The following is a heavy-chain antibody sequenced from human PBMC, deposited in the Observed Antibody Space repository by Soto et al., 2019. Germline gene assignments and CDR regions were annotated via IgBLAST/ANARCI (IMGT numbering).Heavy chain of an antibody. CDR2: IIPIFGTA. CDR1: GGTFSSYA. V-gene: IGHV1-69*06. Sequence: RASVKVSCKASGGTFSSYAISWVRQAPGQGLEWMGGIIPIFGTANYAQKFQGRVTITADKSTSTAYMELSSLRSEDTAVYYCARGGITIFGVVIFDYWGQGTLVTVSS. D-gene: IGHD3-3*01. J-gene: IGHJ4*02. CDR3: ARGGITIFGVVIFDY.